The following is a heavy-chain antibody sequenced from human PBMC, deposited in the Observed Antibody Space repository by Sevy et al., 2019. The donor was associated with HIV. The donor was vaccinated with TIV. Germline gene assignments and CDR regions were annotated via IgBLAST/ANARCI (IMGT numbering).Heavy chain of an antibody. D-gene: IGHD3-16*01. CDR1: GFTFSNYY. J-gene: IGHJ3*02. Sequence: GGSLRLSCAASGFTFSNYYMSWIRQAPGKGLEWVSYISSLSSYTNFADSVKGRFTISRDNAKNSLYLQMKSLRAEDTAVYYCAGGSRRYNDAFDIWGHGTMVTVSS. CDR3: AGGSRRYNDAFDI. CDR2: ISSLSSYT. V-gene: IGHV3-11*06.